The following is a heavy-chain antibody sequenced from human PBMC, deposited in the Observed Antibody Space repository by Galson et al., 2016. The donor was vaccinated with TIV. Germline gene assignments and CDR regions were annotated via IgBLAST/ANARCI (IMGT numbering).Heavy chain of an antibody. D-gene: IGHD3-22*01. CDR1: GFTFSSFA. Sequence: SLRLSCAASGFTFSSFAVSWVRQAPGKGLEWVSGISAGGGRTNYADSVKGRLTISRDNPKNTLYLQMRSLRAEGTAVYFCAKMDSSGFDYVRRFDFWGQGTL. J-gene: IGHJ4*02. V-gene: IGHV3-23*01. CDR2: ISAGGGRT. CDR3: AKMDSSGFDYVRRFDF.